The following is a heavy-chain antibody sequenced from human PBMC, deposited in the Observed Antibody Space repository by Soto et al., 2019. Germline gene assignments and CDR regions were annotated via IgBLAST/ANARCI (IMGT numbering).Heavy chain of an antibody. Sequence: PGESLKISCKGSGYSFTSYWISWVRQMPGKGLEWMGRIDPSDSYTNYSPSFQGHVTISADKSISTAYLQWSSLKASDTAMYYCPSRRRSSTNSLEAYYGMDVWGQGTTVTVSS. CDR3: PSRRRSSTNSLEAYYGMDV. J-gene: IGHJ6*02. CDR1: GYSFTSYW. D-gene: IGHD2-2*01. CDR2: IDPSDSYT. V-gene: IGHV5-10-1*01.